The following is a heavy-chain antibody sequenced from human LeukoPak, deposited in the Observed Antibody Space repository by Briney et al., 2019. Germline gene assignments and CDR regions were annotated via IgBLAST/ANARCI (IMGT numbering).Heavy chain of an antibody. Sequence: PGGSLRLSCAASGLIFSDYHMDWVRQAPGKGLEWVGRIKSKTDGGTTDYAAPVKGRFTISRDDSKNTLYLQMNSLKTEDTAVYYCTTDRTLLDSDFDYWGQGTLVTVSS. V-gene: IGHV3-15*01. CDR2: IKSKTDGGTT. CDR3: TTDRTLLDSDFDY. D-gene: IGHD3-10*01. J-gene: IGHJ4*02. CDR1: GLIFSDYH.